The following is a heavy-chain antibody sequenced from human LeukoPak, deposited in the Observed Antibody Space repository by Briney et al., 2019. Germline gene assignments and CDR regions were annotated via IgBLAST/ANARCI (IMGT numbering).Heavy chain of an antibody. CDR3: AKVPSYYDVSGYPE. CDR1: GFTFSSYA. D-gene: IGHD3-22*01. Sequence: PGGSLRLSCAASGFTFSSYAMTWVRQAPGKGLEWVSAVSGGGTSTYYADSVKGRFTISRDNSQNTLNLQMNSLRAEDTAVYYCAKVPSYYDVSGYPEWGQGTLVTVSS. V-gene: IGHV3-23*01. CDR2: VSGGGTST. J-gene: IGHJ4*02.